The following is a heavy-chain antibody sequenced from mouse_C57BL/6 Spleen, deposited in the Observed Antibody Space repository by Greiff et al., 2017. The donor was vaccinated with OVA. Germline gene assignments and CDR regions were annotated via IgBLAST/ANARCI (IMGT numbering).Heavy chain of an antibody. CDR2: IYPGDGDT. Sequence: VQRVEPGPELVKPGASVKISCKASGYAFSSSWMNWVKQRPGQGLEWIGRIYPGDGDTNYNGKFKGKATLTADKSSRTAYMQLSSLTSEDSAVYFCARAGSNYPFDYWGQGTTLTVSS. CDR1: GYAFSSSW. D-gene: IGHD2-5*01. V-gene: IGHV1-82*01. J-gene: IGHJ2*01. CDR3: ARAGSNYPFDY.